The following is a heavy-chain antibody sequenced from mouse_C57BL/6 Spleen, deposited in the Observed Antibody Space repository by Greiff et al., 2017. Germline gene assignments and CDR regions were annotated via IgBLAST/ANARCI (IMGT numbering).Heavy chain of an antibody. Sequence: EVKLQESGGGLVKPGGSLKLSCAASGFTFSDYGMHWVRQAPEKGLEWVAYISSGSSTIYYADTVKGRFTISRDNAKNTLFLQMTSLRSEDTAMYYCAREGNYYGSSYLFDYWGQGTTLTVSS. CDR3: AREGNYYGSSYLFDY. J-gene: IGHJ2*01. D-gene: IGHD1-1*01. CDR2: ISSGSSTI. CDR1: GFTFSDYG. V-gene: IGHV5-17*01.